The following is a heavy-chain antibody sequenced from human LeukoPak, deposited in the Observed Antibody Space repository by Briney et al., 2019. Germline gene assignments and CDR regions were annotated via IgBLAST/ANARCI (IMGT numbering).Heavy chain of an antibody. Sequence: LAGGSLRLSCAASGFTFSSYAMTWVRQAPGKGLEWVSSITYSGGSTYYADSVKGRFTISRDNSKSTVYLQMNSLRADDTAVYYCAKMGIISSGWLGQIYWGQGNLVTVSS. J-gene: IGHJ4*02. CDR1: GFTFSSYA. CDR3: AKMGIISSGWLGQIY. V-gene: IGHV3-23*01. CDR2: ITYSGGST. D-gene: IGHD6-19*01.